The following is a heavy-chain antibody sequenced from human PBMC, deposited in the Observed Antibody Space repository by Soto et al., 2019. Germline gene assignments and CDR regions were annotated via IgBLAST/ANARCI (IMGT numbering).Heavy chain of an antibody. J-gene: IGHJ6*03. CDR1: GFTFSSYS. V-gene: IGHV3-21*01. D-gene: IGHD2-2*01. CDR2: ISSSSSYI. CDR3: AREDCSSTSCYYYYYYMDV. Sequence: GGSLRLSCAASGFTFSSYSMNWVRQAQGKGLEWVSSISSSSSYIYYADSVKGRFTISRDNAKNSLYLQMNSLRAEDTAVYYCAREDCSSTSCYYYYYYMDVWGKGTTVTVSS.